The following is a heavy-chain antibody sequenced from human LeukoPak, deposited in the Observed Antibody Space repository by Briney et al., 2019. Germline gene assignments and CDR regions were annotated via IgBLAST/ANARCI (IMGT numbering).Heavy chain of an antibody. CDR3: ARGRGWYFDL. Sequence: GSLRLSCAASGFTFSNYWMHWVRQVPGKGLVWVSHINSDGRIINYADSVKGRFTISRDNAKNTLYLQMNSLRVEDTAVYYCARGRGWYFDLWGRGTLVTVSS. CDR1: GFTFSNYW. D-gene: IGHD3-10*01. CDR2: INSDGRII. V-gene: IGHV3-74*01. J-gene: IGHJ2*01.